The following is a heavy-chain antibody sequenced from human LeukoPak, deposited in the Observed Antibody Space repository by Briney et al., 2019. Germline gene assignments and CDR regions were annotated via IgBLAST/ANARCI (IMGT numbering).Heavy chain of an antibody. V-gene: IGHV1-2*02. CDR2: INPNSGGT. Sequence: ASVKVSRKASGYTFTGCYMHWVRQAPGQGLEWMGWINPNSGGTSYGKNFQGRVTMTGDTSINTAYMEVTELTSDDTAVYYCARGPPIRIPFYYYYMDVWGKGTTVTVSS. D-gene: IGHD3-3*02. J-gene: IGHJ6*03. CDR3: ARGPPIRIPFYYYYMDV. CDR1: GYTFTGCY.